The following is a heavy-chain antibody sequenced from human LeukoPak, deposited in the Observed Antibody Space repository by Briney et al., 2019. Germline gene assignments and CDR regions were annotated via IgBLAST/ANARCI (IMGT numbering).Heavy chain of an antibody. CDR2: IYYSGST. V-gene: IGHV4-39*01. D-gene: IGHD1-26*01. Sequence: SETLSLTCAVYGGSFSGYYWGWIRQPPGKGLEWIGSIYYSGSTYYNPSHKSRVTISVDTSKNQFSLKLSSVTAADTAVYYCARLNRGEPLSGYWGQGTLVTVSS. CDR3: ARLNRGEPLSGY. J-gene: IGHJ4*02. CDR1: GGSFSGYY.